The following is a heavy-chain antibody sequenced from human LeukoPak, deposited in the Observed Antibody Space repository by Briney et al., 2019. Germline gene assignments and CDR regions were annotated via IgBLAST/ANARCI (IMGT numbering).Heavy chain of an antibody. CDR1: GFTFSSYG. D-gene: IGHD3-3*01. V-gene: IGHV3-33*01. J-gene: IGHJ4*02. CDR3: AREEYYDFWSGYYTGVDY. CDR2: IWYDGSNK. Sequence: GGSLRLSCAASGFTFSSYGMHWVRQAPGKGLEWVAVIWYDGSNKYYADSVKGRFTISRDNSKNTLYLQMNSLRAEDTAVYYCAREEYYDFWSGYYTGVDYWGQGTLVTASS.